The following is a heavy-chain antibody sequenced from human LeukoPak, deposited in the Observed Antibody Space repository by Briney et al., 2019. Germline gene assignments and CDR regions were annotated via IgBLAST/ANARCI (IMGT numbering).Heavy chain of an antibody. D-gene: IGHD6-13*01. CDR1: GGPISSYY. Sequence: SETLSLTCTVSGGPISSYYWSWIRQPPGKGLEWIGYIYTSGSTNYNPSLKSRVTISVDTSKNQFSLKLSSVTAADTAVYYCVRHEQQLNYFDYWGQGTLVTVSS. J-gene: IGHJ4*02. V-gene: IGHV4-4*09. CDR2: IYTSGST. CDR3: VRHEQQLNYFDY.